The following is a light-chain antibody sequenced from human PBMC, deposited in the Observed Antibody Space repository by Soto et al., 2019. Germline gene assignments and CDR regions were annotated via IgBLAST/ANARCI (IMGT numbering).Light chain of an antibody. CDR1: QSVNSSY. V-gene: IGKV3-20*01. CDR2: AAS. CDR3: QHYGSSRT. J-gene: IGKJ2*02. Sequence: EIVLTQSPGTLSLSPGERATLSCRASQSVNSSYLAWYQQKPGQAHRLLIYAASIRATGIPDRFSGSGSGTDFTLTISRLEPEDFAVYYCQHYGSSRTFGHGTKVEIK.